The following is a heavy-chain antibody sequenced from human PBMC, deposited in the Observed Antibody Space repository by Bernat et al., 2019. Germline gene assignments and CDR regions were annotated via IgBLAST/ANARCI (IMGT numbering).Heavy chain of an antibody. CDR1: GFTFNKNA. J-gene: IGHJ6*02. CDR2: ISGNGNNQ. Sequence: EVLLVETGGDLVQPGGSLRLSCIASGFTFNKNAMSWVRQAPGKGLEWVSSISGNGNNQYYADSVKGRFTVSRDNSKNKVYLQPNSLTPDDTAVYFCARDRTVSRSPFGYYGMDVWGQGTTVIVSS. D-gene: IGHD3-10*01. V-gene: IGHV3-23*04. CDR3: ARDRTVSRSPFGYYGMDV.